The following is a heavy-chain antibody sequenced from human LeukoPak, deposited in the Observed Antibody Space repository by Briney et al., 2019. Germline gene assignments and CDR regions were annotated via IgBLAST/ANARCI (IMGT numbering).Heavy chain of an antibody. D-gene: IGHD6-6*01. Sequence: GRSLRLSCVASGFTFNSFAMHWVRQAPGKGLEWVSYIGTTSGAIYYADSVKGRFTISRDSAKNSLYLQMNSLRAEDTAVYYCARSSYSSSSSVWGQGTMVTVSS. V-gene: IGHV3-48*01. CDR1: GFTFNSFA. CDR2: IGTTSGAI. CDR3: ARSSYSSSSSV. J-gene: IGHJ3*01.